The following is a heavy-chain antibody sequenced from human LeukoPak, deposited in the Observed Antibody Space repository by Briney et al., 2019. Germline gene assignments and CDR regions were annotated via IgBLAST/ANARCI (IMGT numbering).Heavy chain of an antibody. J-gene: IGHJ4*02. CDR2: INSDGSST. CDR1: GFTFSNAW. D-gene: IGHD3-9*01. CDR3: AKQGNYDILTGYYTHLY. Sequence: GGSLRLSCAASGFTFSNAWMSWVRQAPGKGLVWVSRINSDGSSTSYADSVKGRFTISRDNAKNTLYLQMNGLRAEDTAVYYCAKQGNYDILTGYYTHLYWGQGTLVTVSS. V-gene: IGHV3-74*01.